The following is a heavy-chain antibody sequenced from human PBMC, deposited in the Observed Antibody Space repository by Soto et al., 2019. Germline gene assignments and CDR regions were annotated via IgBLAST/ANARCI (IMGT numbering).Heavy chain of an antibody. Sequence: SETLSLTCAVSGGSFTSNNWWTWVRQPPGQGLEWIGEIYRTGSTNHNPSLKSRVTISLDKSENQFSLEVTSLTAADTAVYYCASRDQGTSVDYWGQGTLVTVSS. D-gene: IGHD1-7*01. V-gene: IGHV4-4*02. CDR3: ASRDQGTSVDY. CDR1: GGSFTSNNW. CDR2: IYRTGST. J-gene: IGHJ4*02.